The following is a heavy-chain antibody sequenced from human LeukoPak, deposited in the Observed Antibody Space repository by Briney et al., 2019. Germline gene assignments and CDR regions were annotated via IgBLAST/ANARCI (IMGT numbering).Heavy chain of an antibody. V-gene: IGHV3-53*01. J-gene: IGHJ4*02. Sequence: PGGSLRLSCAASGFTVSGSYMSWVRQAPGKGPDWVSVISNDGNTFYAGSVKGRFTISRDNSKNTVYLQINNLRADDTAVYYCARGPASNSWGQGTLVTVSS. CDR1: GFTVSGSY. CDR3: ARGPASNS. CDR2: ISNDGNT. D-gene: IGHD2-2*01.